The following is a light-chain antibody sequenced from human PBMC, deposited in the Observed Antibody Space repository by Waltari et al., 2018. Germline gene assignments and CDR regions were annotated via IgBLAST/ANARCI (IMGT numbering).Light chain of an antibody. J-gene: IGLJ3*02. V-gene: IGLV2-14*01. CDR3: SSYTTSRTVV. CDR2: DVI. Sequence: QSALTQPASVSGSPGQSIAISCTGSSSDVGAHNYVSWYQQYPGKAPKVMIYDVINRPSGVSYRFSGSKSRNTASLTSSGLQAEEEADYSGSSYTTSRTVVFGGGTKLTVL. CDR1: SSDVGAHNY.